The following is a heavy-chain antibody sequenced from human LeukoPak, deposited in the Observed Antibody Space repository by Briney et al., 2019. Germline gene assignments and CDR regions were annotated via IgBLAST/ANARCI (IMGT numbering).Heavy chain of an antibody. CDR3: ARADWYPGGAFDI. CDR1: GVSISSGGYY. CDR2: IYYSGST. D-gene: IGHD3-9*01. V-gene: IGHV4-61*08. Sequence: SETLSLTCTVSGVSISSGGYYWSWIRQPPGKGLEWIGYIYYSGSTNYNPSLKSRVTISVDTSKNQFSLKLSSVTAADTAVYYCARADWYPGGAFDIWGQGTMVTVSS. J-gene: IGHJ3*02.